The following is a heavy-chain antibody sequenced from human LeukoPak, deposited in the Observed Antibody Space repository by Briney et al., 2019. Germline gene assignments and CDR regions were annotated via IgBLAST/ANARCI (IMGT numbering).Heavy chain of an antibody. D-gene: IGHD2-2*01. CDR3: TRDHCSYINCYEDYYYGMDV. Sequence: PSVKVSCKASGYTFTGYYMHWVRQAPGQGLEWMGWINLDTGATDITQKFQGRVTMTRDTSISAAYMELSRLRSDDTAVYYCTRDHCSYINCYEDYYYGMDVWGQGTAVTVSS. V-gene: IGHV1-2*02. CDR1: GYTFTGYY. J-gene: IGHJ6*02. CDR2: INLDTGAT.